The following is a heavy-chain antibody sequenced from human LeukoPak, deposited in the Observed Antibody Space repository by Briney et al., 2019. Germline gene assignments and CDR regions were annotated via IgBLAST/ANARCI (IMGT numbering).Heavy chain of an antibody. Sequence: ASVKVSCKASGYTFTGYYMHWVRQAPGQGLEWMGWINPNSGNTGYAQKFQGRVTMTRNTSISTAYIELSSLRSEDTAVYYCARSIRFLEWLCETRVCPKKYYFDYWGQGTLVTVSS. D-gene: IGHD3-3*01. V-gene: IGHV1-8*02. CDR3: ARSIRFLEWLCETRVCPKKYYFDY. CDR2: INPNSGNT. J-gene: IGHJ4*02. CDR1: GYTFTGYY.